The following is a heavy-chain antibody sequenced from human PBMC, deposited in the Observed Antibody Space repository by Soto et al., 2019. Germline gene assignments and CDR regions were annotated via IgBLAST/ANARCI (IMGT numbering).Heavy chain of an antibody. V-gene: IGHV3-53*01. CDR1: GFTVSSNY. D-gene: IGHD4-17*01. CDR2: IYSGGST. Sequence: GGSLRLSCAASGFTVSSNYMSWVRQAPGKGLEWVSVIYSGGSTYYADSVKGRFTISRDNSKNTLYLQMNSLRAEDTAVYYCTLVTKRATDYWGQGTLVTVSS. CDR3: TLVTKRATDY. J-gene: IGHJ4*02.